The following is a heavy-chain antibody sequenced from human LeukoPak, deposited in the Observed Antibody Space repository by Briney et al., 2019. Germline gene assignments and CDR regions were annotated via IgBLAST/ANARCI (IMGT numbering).Heavy chain of an antibody. V-gene: IGHV4-34*01. CDR1: GGSFSGYY. CDR2: INHSGST. CDR3: ARGRDGYNYSFNY. Sequence: PSETLSLTCAVYGGSFSGYYWSWIRQPPGKGLEWIGEINHSGSTNYNPSLKSRVTISVDTSKNQFSLKLSSVTAADTAVYYCARGRDGYNYSFNYWGQGTLVTVSS. D-gene: IGHD5-24*01. J-gene: IGHJ4*02.